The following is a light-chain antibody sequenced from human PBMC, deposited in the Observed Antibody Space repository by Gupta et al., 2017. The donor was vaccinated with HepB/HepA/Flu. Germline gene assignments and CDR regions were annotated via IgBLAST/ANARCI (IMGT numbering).Light chain of an antibody. V-gene: IGLV3-9*01. CDR1: NIATRN. J-gene: IGLJ3*02. CDR3: HAWDSFTASV. CDR2: RNN. Sequence: SSELTQPFSVSVALGQTATITCGGKNIATRNVHWYQQKPGQAPVLIIYRNNNRPSGVPERFSGSKSENTAALTINGAQAGDEADYYCHAWDSFTASVFGGGTKVTVL.